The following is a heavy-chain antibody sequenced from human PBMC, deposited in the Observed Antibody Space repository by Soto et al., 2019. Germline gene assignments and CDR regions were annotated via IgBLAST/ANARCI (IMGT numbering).Heavy chain of an antibody. CDR3: ARLPFWSGYYTESYYYYYYLDV. J-gene: IGHJ6*03. Sequence: PGESLKISCKGSGYSFTSYWIGWVRQMPGKGLEWMGIIYPGDSDTRYSPSFQGQVTISADKSISTAYLQWSSLKASDTAMYYCARLPFWSGYYTESYYYYYYLDVWGKGTTVTVSS. CDR2: IYPGDSDT. V-gene: IGHV5-51*01. CDR1: GYSFTSYW. D-gene: IGHD3-3*01.